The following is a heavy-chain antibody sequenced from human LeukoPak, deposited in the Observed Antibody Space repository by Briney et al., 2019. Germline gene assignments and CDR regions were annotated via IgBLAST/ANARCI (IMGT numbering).Heavy chain of an antibody. CDR3: AKDHGTAVAGFYY. CDR2: ITGTGGST. D-gene: IGHD6-19*01. V-gene: IGHV3-23*01. CDR1: GFSLSTYG. J-gene: IGHJ4*02. Sequence: PGGSLRFSCAASGFSLSTYGVSWVRQPPGKGLEWVSGITGTGGSTYYADSVKGRFTVSRDTSKNTLYLQMNSLRAEDTAIYYCAKDHGTAVAGFYYWGQGTLVTVSS.